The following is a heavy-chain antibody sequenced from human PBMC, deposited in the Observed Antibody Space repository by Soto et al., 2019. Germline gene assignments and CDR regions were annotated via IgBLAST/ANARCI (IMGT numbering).Heavy chain of an antibody. CDR2: INPNSGVT. V-gene: IGHV1-2*02. CDR1: GYTFTGYY. J-gene: IGHJ4*02. Sequence: ASVKVSCKASGYTFTGYYMHWVRQAPGQGLEWMGWINPNSGVTNYAQKFQGRVTMTRDTSISTAYMELSRLRSDDTAVYYCASVMADWWFDYWGQGTLVTVSS. CDR3: ASVMADWWFDY. D-gene: IGHD2-8*02.